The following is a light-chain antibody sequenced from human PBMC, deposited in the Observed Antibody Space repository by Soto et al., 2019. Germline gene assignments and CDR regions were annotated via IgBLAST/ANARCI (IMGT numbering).Light chain of an antibody. J-gene: IGLJ2*01. CDR1: SSNIGRNS. CDR2: DND. V-gene: IGLV1-51*01. Sequence: QSVLTQPPSVSAAAGQTVTISCSGGSSNIGRNSVSWYQHLPGTVPKLLIYDNDQRPSGIPDRFSASKSGTSATLGITGLQADDEADYYCQSYDRSLSSPIFGGGTKVTVL. CDR3: QSYDRSLSSPI.